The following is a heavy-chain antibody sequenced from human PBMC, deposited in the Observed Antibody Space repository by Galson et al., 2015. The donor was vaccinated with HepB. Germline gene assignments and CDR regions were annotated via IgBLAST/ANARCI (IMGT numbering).Heavy chain of an antibody. CDR1: GLTFNIYA. V-gene: IGHV3-23*01. CDR3: AKPHFRGSSSGDY. Sequence: SLRLSCAASGLTFNIYAMSWVRQAPGKGLEWVSGISVSGDDTHYAESVKGRFSISRDNSKNTVYLQMDSLRPEDTAVYYCAKPHFRGSSSGDYWGQGTLVTVSS. J-gene: IGHJ4*02. CDR2: ISVSGDDT. D-gene: IGHD3-10*01.